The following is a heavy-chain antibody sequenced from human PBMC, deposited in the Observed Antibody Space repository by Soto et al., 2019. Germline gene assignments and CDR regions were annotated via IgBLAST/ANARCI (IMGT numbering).Heavy chain of an antibody. CDR2: SNSDGSST. V-gene: IGHV3-74*01. CDR1: GFTFSSYW. CDR3: ARAMAYYGMDV. Sequence: PGGSLRLSCAASGFTFSSYWMHWVRQAPGMGLVWVSRSNSDGSSTSYADSVKGRFTISRDNAKNTLYLQMNSLRADDTAVYYCARAMAYYGMDVWGQGTTVTVSS. J-gene: IGHJ6*02.